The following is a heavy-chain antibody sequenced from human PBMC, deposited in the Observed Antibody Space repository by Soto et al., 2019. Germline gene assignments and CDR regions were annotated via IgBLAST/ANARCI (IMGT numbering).Heavy chain of an antibody. V-gene: IGHV4-31*03. CDR3: ARDRLMATYGTARNYFGLDV. D-gene: IGHD2-8*01. CDR2: IYYSGNT. CDR1: VVSIRSGGYY. Sequence: PSETLSLTCTFSVVSIRSGGYYCSWFGQNPRRGLEWIGNIYYSGNTYYNPSLKSRLTISVDTSKNQFSLNLSSVTAADTAVYYCARDRLMATYGTARNYFGLDVWGRGTTVTLSS. J-gene: IGHJ6*02.